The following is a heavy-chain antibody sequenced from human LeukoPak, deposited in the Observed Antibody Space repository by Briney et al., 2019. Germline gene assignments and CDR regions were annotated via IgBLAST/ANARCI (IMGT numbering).Heavy chain of an antibody. Sequence: ASVKVSCKASRYTFTAHHVHWVRLAPGQGLVWMGWLNPNSGGTNYSQKFQGRVTMTRDTSINTAYMELNSLRAYDTAVYYCARVDGNTWYGKIVYWGQGTLVTVSS. CDR2: LNPNSGGT. D-gene: IGHD6-13*01. CDR3: ARVDGNTWYGKIVY. V-gene: IGHV1-2*02. CDR1: RYTFTAHH. J-gene: IGHJ4*02.